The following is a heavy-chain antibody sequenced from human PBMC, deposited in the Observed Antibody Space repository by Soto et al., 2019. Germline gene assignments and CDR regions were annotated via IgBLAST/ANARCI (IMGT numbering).Heavy chain of an antibody. V-gene: IGHV4-30-2*01. J-gene: IGHJ4*02. Sequence: SETLSLTCAVSGGSVSSTTYSWTWTRQPPGKGLEWIGYISQSGSTYYNPSLKSRVTISVDRSKNQFSLKLTSVTAADTAVYYCARGRITGLGSGYSIDNWSPGILVNVS. CDR1: GGSVSSTTYS. D-gene: IGHD3-22*01. CDR2: ISQSGST. CDR3: ARGRITGLGSGYSIDN.